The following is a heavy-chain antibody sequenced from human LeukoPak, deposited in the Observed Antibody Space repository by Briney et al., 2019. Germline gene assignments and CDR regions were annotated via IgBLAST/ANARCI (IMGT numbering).Heavy chain of an antibody. CDR2: IYYSGST. CDR3: ARGAVVADY. V-gene: IGHV4-30-4*08. J-gene: IGHJ4*02. Sequence: SQTLSLTCTVSGGSISSGSYYWRWIRQPPGKGLEWIGYIYYSGSTYCNPSLKSRVTISVDTSKNQFSLKLSSVTAADTAVYYCARGAVVADYWGQGTLGTVSS. D-gene: IGHD2-15*01. CDR1: GGSISSGSYY.